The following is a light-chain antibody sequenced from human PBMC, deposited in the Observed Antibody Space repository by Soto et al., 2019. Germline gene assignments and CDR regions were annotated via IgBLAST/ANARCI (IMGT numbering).Light chain of an antibody. V-gene: IGKV3D-15*01. Sequence: EIVMTQSPATLSVSPGERATLSCRASQSVSSNLAWYHQKPGQPPRLLIYGASTRATGIPARFSGSGSGTEFTLTISSLQSEDFAVYYCQQYNNWHPLTFGGGTKVEIK. CDR3: QQYNNWHPLT. J-gene: IGKJ4*01. CDR2: GAS. CDR1: QSVSSN.